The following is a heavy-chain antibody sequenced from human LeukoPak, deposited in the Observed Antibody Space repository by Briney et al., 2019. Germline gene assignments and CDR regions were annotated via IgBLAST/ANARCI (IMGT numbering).Heavy chain of an antibody. D-gene: IGHD4-11*01. CDR3: ARRVLMTTKYYFDY. J-gene: IGHJ4*02. V-gene: IGHV3-23*01. Sequence: GGSLRLSCAASGFTFGDYAMYWVRQAPGKGLDWVSSINRVSGDTHYADSVKGRFTISRDNSKNTLFLQMNSLRAEDTAVYYCARRVLMTTKYYFDYWGQGTLVTVSS. CDR2: INRVSGDT. CDR1: GFTFGDYA.